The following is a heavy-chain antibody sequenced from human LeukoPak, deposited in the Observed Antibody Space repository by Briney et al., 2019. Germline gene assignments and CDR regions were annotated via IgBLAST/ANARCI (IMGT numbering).Heavy chain of an antibody. CDR2: MNPNRGNT. Sequence: GAAVKVSCKGSGYTFTSYDINWVRQATGQGVEWMGRMNPNRGNTGYAQKCQGRVTLTRNTSNSTAYTELSSLRSEDTAVYYGARVLSIGRDYYYSYGTDVWGQGTTVTVSS. V-gene: IGHV1-8*01. CDR3: ARVLSIGRDYYYSYGTDV. CDR1: GYTFTSYD. D-gene: IGHD3-16*01. J-gene: IGHJ6*02.